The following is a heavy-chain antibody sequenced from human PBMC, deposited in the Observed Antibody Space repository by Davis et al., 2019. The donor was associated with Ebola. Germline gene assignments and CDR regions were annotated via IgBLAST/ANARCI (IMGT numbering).Heavy chain of an antibody. CDR1: GFTFSTYS. CDR2: ISSSSSYT. Sequence: PGGSLRLSCAASGFTFSTYSMSWVRQAPGKGLEWVSYISSSSSYTNYADSVKGRFTISRDNSKNTLYLQMNSLRAEDTAVYYCARKTVADYWGQGTLVTVSS. V-gene: IGHV3-21*05. J-gene: IGHJ4*02. D-gene: IGHD6-19*01. CDR3: ARKTVADY.